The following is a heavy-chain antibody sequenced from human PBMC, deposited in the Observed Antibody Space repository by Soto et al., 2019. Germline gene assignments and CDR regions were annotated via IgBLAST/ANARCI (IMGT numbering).Heavy chain of an antibody. J-gene: IGHJ4*02. CDR1: GFTFSSYD. Sequence: GGSLRLSCAASGFTFSSYDMHWVRQATGKGLEWVSAIGTAGDTYYPGSVKGRFTISRENAKNSLYLQMNSLRAGDTAVYYCARADLYYDILTGPFDYWGQGTLVTVSS. V-gene: IGHV3-13*01. CDR3: ARADLYYDILTGPFDY. D-gene: IGHD3-9*01. CDR2: IGTAGDT.